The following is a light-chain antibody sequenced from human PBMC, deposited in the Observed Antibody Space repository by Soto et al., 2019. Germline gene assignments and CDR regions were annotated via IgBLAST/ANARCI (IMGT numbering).Light chain of an antibody. CDR1: SSDIGAYDY. J-gene: IGLJ1*01. CDR2: EVS. Sequence: QSVMTQPACVSGCPGQSITISYSGTSSDIGAYDYVSWYQQHPGRAPKLIIYEVSHRFSCLSYRFSGSKSGNTASLTISGLLAEYEGDYYCNSTAPGRIYVFGRGTKVTVL. V-gene: IGLV2-14*03. CDR3: NSTAPGRIYV.